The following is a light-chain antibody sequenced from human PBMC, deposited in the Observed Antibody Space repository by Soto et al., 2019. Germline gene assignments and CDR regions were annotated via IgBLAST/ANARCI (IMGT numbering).Light chain of an antibody. V-gene: IGKV1-5*01. CDR2: DAS. J-gene: IGKJ1*01. CDR3: QQYNSYST. CDR1: QRIDTW. Sequence: DIQMTQSPSILSASVGDRVTITCRASQRIDTWLAWYQQKPGKAPKLLIYDASSLESGVPSRFSGSGSGTEFTLTISSLQPDDFATYYCQQYNSYSTFGQGTKVDIK.